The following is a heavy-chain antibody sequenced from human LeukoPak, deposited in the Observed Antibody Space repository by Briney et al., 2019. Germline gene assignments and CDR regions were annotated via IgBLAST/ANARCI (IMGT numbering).Heavy chain of an antibody. CDR1: GYTFTGYY. CDR2: INPNSGGT. Sequence: ASVKVSCKASGYTFTGYYMHWVRQAPGQGLEWMGWINPNSGGTNYAQDFQGRVTMTRDTSISTAYMELSSLRSDDTAVYYCARDGTHSGSYYDDWGQGTLVTVSS. CDR3: ARDGTHSGSYYDD. D-gene: IGHD1-26*01. J-gene: IGHJ4*02. V-gene: IGHV1-2*02.